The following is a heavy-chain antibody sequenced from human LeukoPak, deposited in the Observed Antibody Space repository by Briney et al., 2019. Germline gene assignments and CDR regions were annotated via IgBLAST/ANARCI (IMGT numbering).Heavy chain of an antibody. D-gene: IGHD3-10*01. CDR2: IIPIFGTA. CDR3: ARANYYGSGSYDY. CDR1: GGTFSSYA. J-gene: IGHJ4*02. V-gene: IGHV1-69*13. Sequence: SVKVSCKASGGTFSSYAISWVRQAPGQGLEWMGGIIPIFGTANYAQKFQGRVTITADESTSTAYMELSSLRSEDTAVYYCARANYYGSGSYDYWGQGTLVTVSS.